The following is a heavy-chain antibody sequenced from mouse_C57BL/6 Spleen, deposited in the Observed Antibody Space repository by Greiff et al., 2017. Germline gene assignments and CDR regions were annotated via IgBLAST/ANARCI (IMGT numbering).Heavy chain of an antibody. CDR3: ARYYGVSYAMDY. D-gene: IGHD1-1*01. V-gene: IGHV5-6*01. J-gene: IGHJ4*01. Sequence: EVQLVESGGDLVKPGGSLKLSCAASGFTFSSYGMSWVRQTPDKRLEWVATISSGGSYTYYPDSVKGRFTISRDNAKNTLYLQMSSLKSEDTAMYYCARYYGVSYAMDYWGQGTSVTVSS. CDR1: GFTFSSYG. CDR2: ISSGGSYT.